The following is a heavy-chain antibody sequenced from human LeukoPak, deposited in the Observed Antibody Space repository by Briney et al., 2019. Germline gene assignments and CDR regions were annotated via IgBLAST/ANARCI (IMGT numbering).Heavy chain of an antibody. J-gene: IGHJ3*02. Sequence: PGGSLRLSCVASGRNFRNYWMTWVRQAPGKGLEWVANIKHDGSEKQYADSVKGRFTISRDNGERSLFLQMNSLRTEDTAVYYCARDPYENGGYGAFDIWGQGTIVSVSS. D-gene: IGHD3-22*01. CDR1: GRNFRNYW. CDR2: IKHDGSEK. CDR3: ARDPYENGGYGAFDI. V-gene: IGHV3-7*01.